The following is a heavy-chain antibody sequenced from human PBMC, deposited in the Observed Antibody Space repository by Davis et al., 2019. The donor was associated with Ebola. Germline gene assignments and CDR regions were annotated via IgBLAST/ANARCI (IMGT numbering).Heavy chain of an antibody. J-gene: IGHJ5*02. CDR3: ATRQYASSPFDP. CDR2: IYYSGSA. V-gene: IGHV4-39*02. D-gene: IGHD2-8*01. CDR1: GGSISTTSYY. Sequence: MPSETLSLTCTVSGGSISTTSYYWGWIRQPPGKGLEWIGTIYYSGSAYYNPSLESRVAISVDTSSKHLFLNLRSVTAADTAVYYCATRQYASSPFDPWGQGALVTVSS.